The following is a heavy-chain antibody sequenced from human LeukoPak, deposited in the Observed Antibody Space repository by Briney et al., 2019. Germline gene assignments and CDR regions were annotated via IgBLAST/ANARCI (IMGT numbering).Heavy chain of an antibody. J-gene: IGHJ4*02. CDR2: ISGSGGST. Sequence: GGSLRLSCAASGFTFSSYAMSWVRQAPGKGLEWVSAISGSGGSTYYADSVKGRFTISRDNSKNTLYLQMNSLRAEDTAVYYCAKTGAFGYYYDSSGYYELPFVYWGQGTLVTVSS. V-gene: IGHV3-23*01. CDR3: AKTGAFGYYYDSSGYYELPFVY. CDR1: GFTFSSYA. D-gene: IGHD3-22*01.